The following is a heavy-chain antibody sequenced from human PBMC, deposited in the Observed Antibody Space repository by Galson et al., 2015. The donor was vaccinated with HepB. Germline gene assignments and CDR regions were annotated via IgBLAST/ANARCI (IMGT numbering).Heavy chain of an antibody. CDR1: GDSVSSNGAA. V-gene: IGHV6-1*01. CDR2: TYYRSKWYY. D-gene: IGHD3-10*01. J-gene: IGHJ3*02. Sequence: CAISGDSVSSNGAAWNWIRQSPSRGLEWLGRTYYRSKWYYGYAVSVKSRITINPDTSRSQFSLRLGSVTAADTAVYYCARECPPGTGEVWSAFDIWGQGTMVTVSS. CDR3: ARECPPGTGEVWSAFDI.